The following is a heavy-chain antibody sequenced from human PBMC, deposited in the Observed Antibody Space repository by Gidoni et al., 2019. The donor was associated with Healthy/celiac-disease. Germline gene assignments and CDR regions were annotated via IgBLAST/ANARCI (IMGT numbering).Heavy chain of an antibody. CDR2: IYHSGST. J-gene: IGHJ4*02. CDR1: GYSISSGYY. V-gene: IGHV4-38-2*01. D-gene: IGHD5-12*01. Sequence: QVQLQESGPGLVKPSETLSLTCAVSGYSISSGYYWGWIRQPPGKGLEWIGSIYHSGSTYYNPSLKSRVTISVDTSKNQFSLKLSSVTAADTAVYYCARGVRIYSGYEFLDYWGQGTLVTVSS. CDR3: ARGVRIYSGYEFLDY.